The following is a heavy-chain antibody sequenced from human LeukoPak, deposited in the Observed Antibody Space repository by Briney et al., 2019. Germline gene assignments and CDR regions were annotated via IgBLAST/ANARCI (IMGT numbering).Heavy chain of an antibody. Sequence: PSGTLSLTCAVSGGSISSSNWWSWVRQPPGKGLEWIGEIYHSGSTNYNPSLKSRVTISVDKSKNQFSLKLSSVTAADTAVYYCARVFFWAAGVGWFDPWGQGTLVTVSS. J-gene: IGHJ5*02. CDR2: IYHSGST. D-gene: IGHD6-13*01. CDR3: ARVFFWAAGVGWFDP. CDR1: GGSISSSNW. V-gene: IGHV4-4*02.